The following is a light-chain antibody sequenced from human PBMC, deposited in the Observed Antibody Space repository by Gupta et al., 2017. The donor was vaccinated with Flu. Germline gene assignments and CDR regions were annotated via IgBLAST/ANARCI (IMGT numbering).Light chain of an antibody. CDR3: QQYNNWPPYS. CDR2: GAS. V-gene: IGKV3-15*01. CDR1: QSVNTN. Sequence: EIVMTQSPATLSVSPGERATLSCRASQSVNTNLAWYQQKPSQAPRLLIYGASARATGGPARFSGSGSVTEFTLTISSLQPEDFAVYYCQQYNNWPPYSFGQGTKLEIK. J-gene: IGKJ2*03.